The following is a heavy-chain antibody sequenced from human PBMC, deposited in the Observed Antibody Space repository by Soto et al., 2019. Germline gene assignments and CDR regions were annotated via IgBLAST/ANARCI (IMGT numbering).Heavy chain of an antibody. CDR1: GGSISSRTHY. J-gene: IGHJ4*02. CDR2: SFYRGST. CDR3: ATADGFGVVTPFFEY. Sequence: QLQLQESGPGLVKPSETLSLTCSVSGGSISSRTHYWGWIRQSPGKHLEWIGSSFYRGSTHYKPSLKTRVTISVDTSKNQVSLKVYSVTAADTALYYCATADGFGVVTPFFEYWGQGILVTVSS. D-gene: IGHD3-3*01. V-gene: IGHV4-39*01.